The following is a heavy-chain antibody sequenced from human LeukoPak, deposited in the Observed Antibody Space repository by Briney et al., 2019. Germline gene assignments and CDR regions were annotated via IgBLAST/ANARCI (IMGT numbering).Heavy chain of an antibody. Sequence: PSETLSLTCAGYGESFSGYYWSWIRQPPGKGLEWIGGINHSGSTNYNPSLKSRVTISVDTSKNQFSLKLSSVTAADTAVYYCARGVARTYYSDTSGYAAADYWGQGTLVTVSS. V-gene: IGHV4-34*01. CDR3: ARGVARTYYSDTSGYAAADY. J-gene: IGHJ4*02. CDR2: INHSGST. CDR1: GESFSGYY. D-gene: IGHD3-22*01.